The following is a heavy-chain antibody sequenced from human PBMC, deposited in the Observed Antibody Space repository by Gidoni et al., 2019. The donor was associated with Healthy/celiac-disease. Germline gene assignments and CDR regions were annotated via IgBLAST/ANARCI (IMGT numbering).Heavy chain of an antibody. CDR1: GGSISSSSYY. V-gene: IGHV4-39*01. Sequence: QLQLQESGPGLVKPSETLSLTCTVSGGSISSSSYYWGWIRQPPGKGLEWIGSIYYSGSTYYNPSLKSRVTISVDTSKNQFSLKLSSVTAADTAVYYCASSMVVATIIAVAHYFDYWGQGTLVTVSS. CDR2: IYYSGST. D-gene: IGHD5-12*01. J-gene: IGHJ4*02. CDR3: ASSMVVATIIAVAHYFDY.